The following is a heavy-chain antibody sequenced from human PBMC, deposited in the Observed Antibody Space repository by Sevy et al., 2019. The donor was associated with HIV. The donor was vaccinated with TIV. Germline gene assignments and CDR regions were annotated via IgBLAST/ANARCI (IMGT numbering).Heavy chain of an antibody. D-gene: IGHD4-17*01. Sequence: GGSLRLSCAASGFRFSSYEMNWVRQAPGKGLEWVASISNSGTNIYYSDSVRGRFTISRDTAKNSLYLQMNSLRAEDTVVYYCARDLPPSATTVAHFDYWGQGTLVTVSS. CDR3: ARDLPPSATTVAHFDY. CDR1: GFRFSSYE. CDR2: ISNSGTNI. V-gene: IGHV3-48*03. J-gene: IGHJ4*02.